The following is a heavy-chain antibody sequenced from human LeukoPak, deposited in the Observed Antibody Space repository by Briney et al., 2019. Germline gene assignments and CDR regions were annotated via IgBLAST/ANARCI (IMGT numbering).Heavy chain of an antibody. V-gene: IGHV3-7*01. CDR3: ERVNPIWFGESYYFDY. D-gene: IGHD3-10*01. Sequence: PGGSLRLSCAASGCTWSSYRMSSVGQARGQALQSVANIKQDGSEKYYVDSVKGRFTISRDNANNSLYLQMNRLGAEDTAVYYCERVNPIWFGESYYFDYWGQGTLVTVSS. CDR1: GCTWSSYR. J-gene: IGHJ4*02. CDR2: IKQDGSEK.